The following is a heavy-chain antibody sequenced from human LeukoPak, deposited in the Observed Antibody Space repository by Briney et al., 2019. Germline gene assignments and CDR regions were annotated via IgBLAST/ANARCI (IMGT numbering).Heavy chain of an antibody. D-gene: IGHD1-26*01. J-gene: IGHJ4*02. V-gene: IGHV3-9*01. CDR3: AGNSGSYNYFDY. Sequence: GGSLRLSCAASGFTFDDYAMHWVRQAPGKGLEWVSGISWNSGSIGYADSVKGRFTISRDNAKNSLYLQMNSLRAEDTAVYYCAGNSGSYNYFDYWGQGTLVTVAS. CDR1: GFTFDDYA. CDR2: ISWNSGSI.